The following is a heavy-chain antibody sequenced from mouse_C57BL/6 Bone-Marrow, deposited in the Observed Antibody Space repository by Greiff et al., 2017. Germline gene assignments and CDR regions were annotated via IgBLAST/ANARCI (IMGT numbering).Heavy chain of an antibody. V-gene: IGHV7-1*01. CDR2: SRNKANDYTT. D-gene: IGHD2-14*01. J-gene: IGHJ4*01. Sequence: EVKVVDSGGGLVQSGRSLRLSCATSGFTFSDFYMEWVRQAPGKGLEWIAASRNKANDYTTEYSASVKGRFIVSRDTSQSILYLQMNALRAEDTAIYYCARDEWGTYAMDYWGQGTSVTVSS. CDR3: ARDEWGTYAMDY. CDR1: GFTFSDFY.